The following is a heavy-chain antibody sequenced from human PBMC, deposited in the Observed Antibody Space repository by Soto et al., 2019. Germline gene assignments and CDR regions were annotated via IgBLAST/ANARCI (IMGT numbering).Heavy chain of an antibody. D-gene: IGHD3-22*01. CDR1: GFTFSNYA. V-gene: IGHV3-23*01. CDR2: FSGSGDTT. CDR3: ARDAGELPVVTVGVFVF. Sequence: PGGSLRLSCAASGFTFSNYAMSWVRQAPGKGLEWVSAFSGSGDTTFYADSVKGRFTVSRDNSKKTLYLQLNSLRDEDTAVYYCARDAGELPVVTVGVFVFWGRGTLVTASS. J-gene: IGHJ4*02.